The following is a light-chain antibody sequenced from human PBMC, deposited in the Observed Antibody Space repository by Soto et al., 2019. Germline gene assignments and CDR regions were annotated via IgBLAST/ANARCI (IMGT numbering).Light chain of an antibody. V-gene: IGLV1-40*01. CDR1: RSNIGAGYD. Sequence: QSVLTQPPSVSGAPGQRVTISCTGSRSNIGAGYDVHWYQQIPGTAPKLLIYRNHDRPSGVPDRFSGSKSGTSASLAITGLQAEDEGDYYCQSYDTSLSGARVFGGGTKVTVL. CDR2: RNH. J-gene: IGLJ3*02. CDR3: QSYDTSLSGARV.